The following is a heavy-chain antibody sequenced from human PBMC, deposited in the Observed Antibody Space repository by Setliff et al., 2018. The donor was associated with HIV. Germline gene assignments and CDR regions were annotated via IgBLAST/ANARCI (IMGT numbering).Heavy chain of an antibody. V-gene: IGHV4-61*01. CDR1: GGSVSTGNYY. D-gene: IGHD4-17*01. CDR2: IFYSGST. Sequence: SETLSLTCTVSGGSVSTGNYYWNWIRLPPGKGLEWIGYIFYSGSTNYNPSLKSRVTISVDTSKNQFSLKLSSVTAADTAVYYCARLGVYGDYFDYWGQGTLVTVSS. CDR3: ARLGVYGDYFDY. J-gene: IGHJ4*02.